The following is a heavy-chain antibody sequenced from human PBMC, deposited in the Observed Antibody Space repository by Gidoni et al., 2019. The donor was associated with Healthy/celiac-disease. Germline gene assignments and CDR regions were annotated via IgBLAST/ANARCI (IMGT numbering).Heavy chain of an antibody. J-gene: IGHJ4*02. CDR1: GFTFSSYG. CDR3: AKDWGIAAAELDY. Sequence: QVQLVESGGGVVQPGRSLRLPCAASGFTFSSYGMHWVRQAPGKWLEWVAVISYDGSNKYYADSVKGRFTISRDNSKNTLYLQMNSLRAEDTAVYYCAKDWGIAAAELDYWGQGTLVTVSS. V-gene: IGHV3-30*18. CDR2: ISYDGSNK. D-gene: IGHD6-13*01.